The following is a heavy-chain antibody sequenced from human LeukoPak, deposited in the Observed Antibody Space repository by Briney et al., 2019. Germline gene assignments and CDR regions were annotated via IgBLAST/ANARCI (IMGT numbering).Heavy chain of an antibody. D-gene: IGHD6-13*01. CDR2: IYPGDSDT. CDR3: ATWGAAFDY. CDR1: GYRFTSNW. V-gene: IGHV5-51*01. J-gene: IGHJ4*02. Sequence: GESLKISCKGSGYRFTSNWIGWVRQMPGKGLEWMGIIYPGDSDTRYSPSFQGQVTISADTSISTAYLQWSSLKASDTDIYYCATWGAAFDYWGQGTLVTVSS.